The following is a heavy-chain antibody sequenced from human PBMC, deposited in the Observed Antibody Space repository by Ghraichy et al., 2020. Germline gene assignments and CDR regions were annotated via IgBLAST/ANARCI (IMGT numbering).Heavy chain of an antibody. CDR2: IKDVGSEK. CDR3: ARDSWLADQYFQH. V-gene: IGHV3-7*03. J-gene: IGHJ1*01. D-gene: IGHD6-19*01. CDR1: GFSFSSYW. Sequence: GGSLRLSCVASGFSFSSYWMSWVRQVPGKGLEWVANIKDVGSEKYYVDSVKGRFTISRDNAKNSLYLQINSLRAEDTAVYYCARDSWLADQYFQHWGLGTLVTVSS.